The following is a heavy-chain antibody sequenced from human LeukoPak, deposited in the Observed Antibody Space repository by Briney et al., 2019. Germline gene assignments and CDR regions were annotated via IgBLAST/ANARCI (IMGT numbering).Heavy chain of an antibody. D-gene: IGHD3-3*01. CDR3: ARGVSYYDFWSGYYTYYFDY. CDR2: ISAYNGNT. Sequence: GASVKVSCKASGYTFTSYGISWVRQAPGQGLEWRGWISAYNGNTNYAQKLQGRVTMTTDTSTSTAYMELRSLRSDDTAVYYCARGVSYYDFWSGYYTYYFDYWGQGTLVTVSS. J-gene: IGHJ4*02. V-gene: IGHV1-18*01. CDR1: GYTFTSYG.